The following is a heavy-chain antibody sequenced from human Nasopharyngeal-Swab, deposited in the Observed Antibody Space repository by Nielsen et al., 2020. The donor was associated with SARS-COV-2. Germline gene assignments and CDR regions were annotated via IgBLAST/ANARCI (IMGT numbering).Heavy chain of an antibody. CDR3: ARDQRGSGWYSWSQGLDY. D-gene: IGHD6-19*01. CDR2: IYDSGST. V-gene: IGHV4-59*01. J-gene: IGHJ4*02. Sequence: WIRQPPGKGLEWIGYIYDSGSTNYNPSLKSRVTISVDTSKNQFSLKLSSVTAAGTAVYYCARDQRGSGWYSWSQGLDYWGQGTLVTVSS.